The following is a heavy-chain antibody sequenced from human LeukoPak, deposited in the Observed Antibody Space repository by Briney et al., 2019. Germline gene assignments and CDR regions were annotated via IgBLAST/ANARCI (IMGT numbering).Heavy chain of an antibody. CDR1: GGSISSYY. Sequence: SETLSLTCTVSGGSISSYYWSWIRQPAGKGLEWIGRIYTSGSTNYDPSLKSRVTMSVDTSKNQFSLKLTSVTAADTAMYYCARVSIVPAAMREFGSFDIWGQGTMVTVSS. CDR3: ARVSIVPAAMREFGSFDI. J-gene: IGHJ3*02. V-gene: IGHV4-4*07. D-gene: IGHD2-2*01. CDR2: IYTSGST.